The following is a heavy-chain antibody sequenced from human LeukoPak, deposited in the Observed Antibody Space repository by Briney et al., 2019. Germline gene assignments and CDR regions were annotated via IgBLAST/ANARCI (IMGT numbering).Heavy chain of an antibody. V-gene: IGHV3-23*01. CDR1: GFTFSNYA. D-gene: IGHD3-22*01. J-gene: IGHJ4*02. CDR3: AKPTNYYDSSGCYYFDY. Sequence: GGSLRLSCAASGFTFSNYAMSWVRQAPGKGLEWVSAISGSGGSTYYADSVKGRFTISRDNSKNTLYLQMNSLRAEDTAVYYCAKPTNYYDSSGCYYFDYWGQGTLVTVSS. CDR2: ISGSGGST.